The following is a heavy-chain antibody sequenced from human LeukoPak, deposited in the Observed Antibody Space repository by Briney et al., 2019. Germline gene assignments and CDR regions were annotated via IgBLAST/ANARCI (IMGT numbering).Heavy chain of an antibody. J-gene: IGHJ6*03. CDR3: AKSRRESYYMDV. V-gene: IGHV3-43D*04. Sequence: GGFLRLSCAASAFTFDEYAMHWVRQAPGKGLEWVSLISWDGAGTYYADSVRGRFTISRDNSKKSLYLRMNSLRPEDTALYYCAKSRRESYYMDVWGKGTTVTVSS. CDR1: AFTFDEYA. D-gene: IGHD6-6*01. CDR2: ISWDGAGT.